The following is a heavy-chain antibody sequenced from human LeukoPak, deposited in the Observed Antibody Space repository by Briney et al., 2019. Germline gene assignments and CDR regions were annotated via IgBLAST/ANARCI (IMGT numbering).Heavy chain of an antibody. CDR1: GGSISSGGYS. D-gene: IGHD6-13*01. Sequence: SETLSLTCAVSGGSISSGGYSWSWIRQPPGKGLEWIGYIYQNGNTYYNPSLKSRVTISVDRSKNQFSLNLSSVTAADTAVYYCGRGGIAAAASGIDYWGQGTLLTISS. V-gene: IGHV4-30-2*01. J-gene: IGHJ4*02. CDR3: GRGGIAAAASGIDY. CDR2: IYQNGNT.